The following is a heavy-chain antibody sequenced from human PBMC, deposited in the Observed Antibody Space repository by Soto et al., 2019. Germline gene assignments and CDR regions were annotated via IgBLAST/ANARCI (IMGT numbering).Heavy chain of an antibody. D-gene: IGHD1-26*01. CDR2: ISGSGGST. V-gene: IGHV3-23*01. Sequence: EVQLLESGGGLVQPGGSLRLSCAASGFTFSSYAMRWVRQAPVKGLEWVSAISGSGGSTYYADSVKGRFTISRHNSKNALYLQMNSLSSEDTTVYYCARRGSGGYYDYWGQGTLVTVSS. CDR1: GFTFSSYA. J-gene: IGHJ4*02. CDR3: ARRGSGGYYDY.